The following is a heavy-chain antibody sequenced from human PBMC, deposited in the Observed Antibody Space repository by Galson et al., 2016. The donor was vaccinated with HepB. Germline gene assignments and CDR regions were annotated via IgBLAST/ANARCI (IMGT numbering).Heavy chain of an antibody. CDR2: ISDTGDSS. J-gene: IGHJ4*02. D-gene: IGHD5-18*01. V-gene: IGHV3-23*01. Sequence: SLRLSCAASGFTFGSYGMTWVRQAPGKGLAWVSAISDTGDSSHYADSVKGRFTISRDNSKNALYLQMNSLRAEDTAVYYCCVDTAMDYVFDYWGQGTLVTVSS. CDR3: CVDTAMDYVFDY. CDR1: GFTFGSYG.